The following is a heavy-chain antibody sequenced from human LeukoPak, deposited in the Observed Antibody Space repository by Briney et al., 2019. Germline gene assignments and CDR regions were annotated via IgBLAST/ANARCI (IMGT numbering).Heavy chain of an antibody. V-gene: IGHV3-53*01. CDR2: IYSGGST. Sequence: WGSLRLSCAASGFTVSSNYMSWVRQAPGKGLEWVSVIYSGGSTYYADSVKGRFTISRDNSKNTLYLQMNSLRAEDTAVYYCASRYCSGGSCYLVHYYYGMDVWGQGTTVTVSS. D-gene: IGHD2-15*01. CDR3: ASRYCSGGSCYLVHYYYGMDV. CDR1: GFTVSSNY. J-gene: IGHJ6*02.